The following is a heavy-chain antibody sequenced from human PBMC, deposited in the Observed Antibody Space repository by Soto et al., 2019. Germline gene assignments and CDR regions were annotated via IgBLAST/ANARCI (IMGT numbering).Heavy chain of an antibody. CDR1: GYTFTNHD. Sequence: QVQLVQSGAEVKKPGASVKVSCKTSGYTFTNHDINWVRQATGQGLEWMGWMNPNSGNTGFAQKFQGSVTMTGNTAISTAYMELSRLTSEDTAVYYCARGDDFWSGRLDYWGQGTLVTASS. CDR3: ARGDDFWSGRLDY. V-gene: IGHV1-8*01. D-gene: IGHD3-3*01. CDR2: MNPNSGNT. J-gene: IGHJ4*02.